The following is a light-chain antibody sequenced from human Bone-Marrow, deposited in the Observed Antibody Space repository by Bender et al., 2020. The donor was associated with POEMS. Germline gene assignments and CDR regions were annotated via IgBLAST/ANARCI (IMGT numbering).Light chain of an antibody. V-gene: IGLV2-11*01. CDR2: DVT. Sequence: QSALTQPPSASGSPGQSVTISCTGTSSDVGGYNFVSWYQQHPGKAPKLIIYDVTKRPSGVPGRFSASKSGNTASLTISGLQTEDDADYYCCSYAGTYTYVFGTGTRVTVL. CDR3: CSYAGTYTYV. J-gene: IGLJ1*01. CDR1: SSDVGGYNF.